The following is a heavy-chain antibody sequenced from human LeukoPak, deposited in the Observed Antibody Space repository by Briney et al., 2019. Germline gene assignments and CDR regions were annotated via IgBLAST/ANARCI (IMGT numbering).Heavy chain of an antibody. D-gene: IGHD5-24*01. Sequence: GGSLGLSCVGSGFTFSNYGMHWVRQGPGKGLEWVALIWYDGSRKFYSDSVRGRFTISRDNSKNTLYLEMDSLRDEDTAKYYCAKARDGYNYGHHWGQGTLVTVSP. J-gene: IGHJ4*02. CDR3: AKARDGYNYGHH. CDR2: IWYDGSRK. V-gene: IGHV3-33*03. CDR1: GFTFSNYG.